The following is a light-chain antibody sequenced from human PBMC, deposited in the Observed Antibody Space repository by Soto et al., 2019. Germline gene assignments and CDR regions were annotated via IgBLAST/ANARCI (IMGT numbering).Light chain of an antibody. CDR2: KAS. J-gene: IGKJ1*01. V-gene: IGKV1-5*03. CDR1: QSISSW. CDR3: QQSYSSPPT. Sequence: NHMALVPSTHSASLGDSVTISWRASQSISSWLAWYLQKPGEAPTLLIYKASSLESGVPSRFSGSGSGPDFTLTISSLQPEDFATYYCQQSYSSPPTFGQRTRWIS.